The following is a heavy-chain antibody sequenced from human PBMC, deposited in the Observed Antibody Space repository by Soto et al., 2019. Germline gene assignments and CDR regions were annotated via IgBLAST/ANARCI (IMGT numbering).Heavy chain of an antibody. D-gene: IGHD5-18*01. J-gene: IGHJ4*02. CDR3: AKYTSMVADY. CDR1: GGSISGNY. CDR2: MYYTGST. V-gene: IGHV4-59*01. Sequence: QVQLQESGPGLVKPSETLSLTCTVSGGSISGNYWSWIRQTPGKGLEWIGYMYYTGSTNYKPSLKSRVTMSVDTSKNQLSLKLSAVTAADTAIYYCAKYTSMVADYWGQGTLVTVSS.